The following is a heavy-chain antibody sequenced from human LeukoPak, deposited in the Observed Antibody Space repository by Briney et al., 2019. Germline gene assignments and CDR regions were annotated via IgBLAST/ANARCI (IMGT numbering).Heavy chain of an antibody. D-gene: IGHD5-18*01. Sequence: SSETLSLTCTVSGGSISSYYWSWIRQPPGKGLEWIGYIYYSGSTNYNPSLKSRVTISVDTSKNQFSLKLSSVTAAATAVYYCPRDGRASRYGTYYDSSIHASAQGTTVTASS. V-gene: IGHV4-59*01. CDR3: PRDGRASRYGTYYDSSIHA. CDR2: IYYSGST. CDR1: GGSISSYY. J-gene: IGHJ6*02.